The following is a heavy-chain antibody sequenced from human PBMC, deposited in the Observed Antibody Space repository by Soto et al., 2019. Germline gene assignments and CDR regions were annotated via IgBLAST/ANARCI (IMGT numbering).Heavy chain of an antibody. CDR3: ARGSLSTSPETFDY. D-gene: IGHD2-2*01. V-gene: IGHV3-21*01. CDR1: GFTFSSYS. Sequence: EVQLVESGGGLVKPGGSLRLSCAASGFTFSSYSMNWVRQAPGKGLEWVSSISSSSSYIYYADSVKGRFTISRDNAKNSLYLQMNSLRAEDTAVYYCARGSLSTSPETFDYWGQGTLVTVSS. CDR2: ISSSSSYI. J-gene: IGHJ4*02.